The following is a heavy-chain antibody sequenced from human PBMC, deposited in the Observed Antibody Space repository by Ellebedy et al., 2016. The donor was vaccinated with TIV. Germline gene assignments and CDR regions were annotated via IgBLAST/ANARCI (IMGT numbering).Heavy chain of an antibody. D-gene: IGHD6-6*01. Sequence: GESLKISCAVSGFTFSTYWMSWVRQAPGKGLEWVANIKGDGSEKDYMDSMKGRFTISRDNAKNSVYLQLNSLRGEDTGVYYCARIGYRSSSFDYWGQGTLVTVSS. CDR3: ARIGYRSSSFDY. V-gene: IGHV3-7*01. CDR1: GFTFSTYW. J-gene: IGHJ4*02. CDR2: IKGDGSEK.